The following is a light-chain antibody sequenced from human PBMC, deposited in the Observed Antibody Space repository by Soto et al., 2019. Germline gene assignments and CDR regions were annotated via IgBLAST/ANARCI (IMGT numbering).Light chain of an antibody. J-gene: IGLJ3*02. CDR3: YSYTSSADLV. Sequence: QSALTQPASVSGARGQSITISCSGSSSDIGGYNYVSWYQHHPGKVPKVMIYEVSNRPSGVSDRFTGSKSGNTASLTISGLQAEDEADYYCYSYTSSADLVFGGGTKLTVL. CDR2: EVS. V-gene: IGLV2-14*01. CDR1: SSDIGGYNY.